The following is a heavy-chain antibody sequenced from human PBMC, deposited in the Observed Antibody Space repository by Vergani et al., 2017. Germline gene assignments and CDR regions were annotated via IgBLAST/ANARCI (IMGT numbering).Heavy chain of an antibody. J-gene: IGHJ6*02. CDR2: INPNSGGT. CDR1: GGTFSSYA. D-gene: IGHD2-2*01. Sequence: QVQLVQSGAEVKKPGSSVKVSCKASGGTFSSYAISWVRQAPGQGLEWMGWINPNSGGTNYAQKFQGRVTMTRDTSISTAYMELSRLRSDDTAVYYCARTLGYCSSTSCYYYYYGMDVWGQGTTVTVSS. CDR3: ARTLGYCSSTSCYYYYYGMDV. V-gene: IGHV1-2*02.